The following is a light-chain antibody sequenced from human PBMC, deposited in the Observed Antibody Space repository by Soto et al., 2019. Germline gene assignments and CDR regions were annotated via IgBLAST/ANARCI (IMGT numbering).Light chain of an antibody. CDR1: QGISNF. CDR2: DGS. J-gene: IGKJ5*01. V-gene: IGKV1-13*02. Sequence: AIPLTQSPSSLSASVGDRVTITCRASQGISNFLAWYRQEPGKAPRLLIYDGSSLESGVPSRFSGSGSGTDFTLTISSLQPEDFATYYCQQFDSYPLTFGQGTRLEIK. CDR3: QQFDSYPLT.